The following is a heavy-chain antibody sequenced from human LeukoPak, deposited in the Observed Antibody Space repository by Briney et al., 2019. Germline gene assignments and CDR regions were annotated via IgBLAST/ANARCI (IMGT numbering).Heavy chain of an antibody. CDR2: IYSGGST. V-gene: IGHV3-53*01. Sequence: GGSLRLSCAASGFTVSSSYMTWVRQAPGKGLEWVSVIYSGGSTYYADSVKGRFTISRDNSKNTLYLQMNSLRAEDTAVYYCARGGVTMIVPILWGQGTLVTVSS. D-gene: IGHD3-22*01. CDR3: ARGGVTMIVPIL. CDR1: GFTVSSSY. J-gene: IGHJ4*02.